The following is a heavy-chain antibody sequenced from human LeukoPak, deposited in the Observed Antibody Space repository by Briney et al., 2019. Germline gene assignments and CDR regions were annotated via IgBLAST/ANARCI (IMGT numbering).Heavy chain of an antibody. J-gene: IGHJ4*02. CDR3: ARGGRYDISIDY. V-gene: IGHV3-7*01. Sequence: GGSLRLSCAASGFIFTSYWMSWVRQAPGKGLEWVANIKQDGSEKYYLDGRFTISRDNTKNSLYLQMSSLRADDTAVYYCARGGRYDISIDYWGQGTLVTVSS. CDR1: GFIFTSYW. D-gene: IGHD3-9*01. CDR2: IKQDGSEK.